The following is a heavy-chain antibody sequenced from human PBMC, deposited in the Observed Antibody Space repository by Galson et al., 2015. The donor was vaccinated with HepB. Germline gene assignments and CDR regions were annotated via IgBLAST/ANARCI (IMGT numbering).Heavy chain of an antibody. J-gene: IGHJ6*02. CDR3: ARGREYSSGWSGNYYYYGMDV. D-gene: IGHD6-19*01. CDR1: GYTFTSYD. V-gene: IGHV1-8*01. Sequence: SVKVSCKASGYTFTSYDINWVRQATGQGLEWMGWMNPNSGNTGYAQKFQGRVTMTRNTSISTAYMELSSLRSEDTAVYYCARGREYSSGWSGNYYYYGMDVWGQGTTVTVSS. CDR2: MNPNSGNT.